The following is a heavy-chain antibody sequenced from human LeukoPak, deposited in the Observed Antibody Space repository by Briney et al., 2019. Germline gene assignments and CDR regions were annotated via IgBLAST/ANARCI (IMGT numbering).Heavy chain of an antibody. Sequence: GGSLRLSCAASGFTFSSYGMHWVRQAPGKGLEWVAVIWYDGSNKYYADSVKGRFTISRDNSKNTLYLQMNSLRAEDTAVYYRARDSKWWHGDYASHFDYWGQGTLVTVSS. CDR3: ARDSKWWHGDYASHFDY. CDR1: GFTFSSYG. CDR2: IWYDGSNK. J-gene: IGHJ4*02. D-gene: IGHD4-17*01. V-gene: IGHV3-33*01.